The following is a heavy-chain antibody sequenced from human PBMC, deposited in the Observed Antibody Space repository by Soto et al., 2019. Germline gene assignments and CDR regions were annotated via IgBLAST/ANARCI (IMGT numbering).Heavy chain of an antibody. CDR3: ARGETGPGGSYHWYFYL. V-gene: IGHV4-31*03. CDR1: GGSISRGGYY. D-gene: IGHD2-15*01. J-gene: IGHJ2*01. CDR2: IYYSGST. Sequence: QVQLQESGPGLVKPSQTLSLTCTVSGGSISRGGYYWSWIRQHPGKGLEWIGYIYYSGSTYYNPSLKSRVPISVDTSKNQLALKLRSVAAADTAVDYCARGETGPGGSYHWYFYLWGRGTLVTVSS.